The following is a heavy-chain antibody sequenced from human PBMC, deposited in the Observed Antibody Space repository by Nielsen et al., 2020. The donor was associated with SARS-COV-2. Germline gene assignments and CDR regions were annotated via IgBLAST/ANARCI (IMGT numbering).Heavy chain of an antibody. J-gene: IGHJ5*02. V-gene: IGHV1-8*02. CDR3: ARGWLNYDFWSGYYGNWFDP. CDR1: GYTFTSYG. D-gene: IGHD3-3*01. CDR2: MNPNSGNT. Sequence: ASVKVSCKASGYTFTSYGISWVRQAPGQGLEWMGWMNPNSGNTGYAQKFQGRVTMTRNTSISTAYMELSSLRSEDTAVYYCARGWLNYDFWSGYYGNWFDPWGQGTLVTVSS.